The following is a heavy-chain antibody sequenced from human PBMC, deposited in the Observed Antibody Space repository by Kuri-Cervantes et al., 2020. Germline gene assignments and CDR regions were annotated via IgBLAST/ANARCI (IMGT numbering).Heavy chain of an antibody. J-gene: IGHJ6*03. V-gene: IGHV3-23*01. CDR2: ISGSGGST. CDR3: AKDMRYPMDV. Sequence: ETLSLTCAVYGGSFSGYYWSWIRQPPGKGLEWVSAISGSGGSTYYADSVKGRFTISRDNSKNTLYLQMNSLRAEDTAVYYCAKDMRYPMDVWGKGTTVTVSS. CDR1: GGSFSGYY. D-gene: IGHD1-1*01.